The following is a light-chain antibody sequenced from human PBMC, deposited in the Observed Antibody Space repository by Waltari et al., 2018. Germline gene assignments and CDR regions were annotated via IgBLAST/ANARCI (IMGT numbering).Light chain of an antibody. Sequence: DIQLTQSPPTLAASVGDRVTITCRASQSITRWLAWYQQKPGRAPNLLIYEASNLVTGVPSMFSGTGSGTVFTLTISSLEPDDFATYYCQQFVGYPYTFGQGTKVETK. CDR1: QSITRW. V-gene: IGKV1-5*03. J-gene: IGKJ2*01. CDR3: QQFVGYPYT. CDR2: EAS.